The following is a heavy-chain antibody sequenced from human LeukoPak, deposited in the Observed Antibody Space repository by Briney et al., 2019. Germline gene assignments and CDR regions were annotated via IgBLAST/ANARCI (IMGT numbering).Heavy chain of an antibody. D-gene: IGHD3-10*01. V-gene: IGHV4-34*01. J-gene: IGHJ6*02. Sequence: SETLSLTCAVYGGSFSGYYWSWIRQPPGKGLEWIGEINHSGSTNYNPSLKSRVTISVDTSKNQFSLRLSSVTAADTAVYYCARVFFLGAIYYYYYGMDVWGQGTTVTVSS. CDR1: GGSFSGYY. CDR2: INHSGST. CDR3: ARVFFLGAIYYYYYGMDV.